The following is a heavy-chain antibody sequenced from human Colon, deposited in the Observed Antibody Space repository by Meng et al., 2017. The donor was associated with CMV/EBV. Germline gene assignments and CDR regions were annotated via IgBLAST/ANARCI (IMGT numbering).Heavy chain of an antibody. CDR3: ARDVAMRTRVVPAAMY. V-gene: IGHV1-18*01. CDR1: GYRFTTYG. CDR2: IRTNT. J-gene: IGHJ4*02. Sequence: ASVKVSCKNAGYRFTTYGISWVRQAPGQGLEWMGWIRTNTNHAQKFQGRVTVTTDTSTSTAYMDLRNLTSDDTAVYYCARDVAMRTRVVPAAMYWGQGTLVTVSS. D-gene: IGHD2-2*01.